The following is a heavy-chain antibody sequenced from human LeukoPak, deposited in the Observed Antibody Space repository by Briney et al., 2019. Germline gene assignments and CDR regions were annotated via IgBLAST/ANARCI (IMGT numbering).Heavy chain of an antibody. V-gene: IGHV4-59*12. D-gene: IGHD3-22*01. J-gene: IGHJ4*02. CDR2: VYYSGKT. CDR3: ARLPYYYDSSGYYYFSFDY. CDR1: GGSINRYY. Sequence: SETLSLTCAVSGGSINRYYWSWIRQPPGKGLEWMGYVYYSGKTKYNPSLKSRVTISVDTSKNQFSLKLSSVTAADTAVYYCARLPYYYDSSGYYYFSFDYWGQGTLVTVSS.